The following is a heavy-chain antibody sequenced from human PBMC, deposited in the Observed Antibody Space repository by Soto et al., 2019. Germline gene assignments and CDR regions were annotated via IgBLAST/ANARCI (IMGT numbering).Heavy chain of an antibody. CDR2: IYYSGST. V-gene: IGHV4-59*08. CDR1: GGSISIYY. CDR3: ARRYGGNLDY. Sequence: QVQLQESGPGLVKPSETLSLNCTVSGGSISIYYWSWIRQPPGKGMEWIGYIYYSGSTNYNPSLKSRVTISVDTSKNQFSLKLSSVTAADTAVYYCARRYGGNLDYWGQGTLVTVSS. D-gene: IGHD1-26*01. J-gene: IGHJ4*02.